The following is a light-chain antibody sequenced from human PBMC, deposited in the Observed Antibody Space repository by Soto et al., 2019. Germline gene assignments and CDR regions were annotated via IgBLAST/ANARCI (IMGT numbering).Light chain of an antibody. CDR1: SSDIGTYNY. J-gene: IGLJ2*01. CDR2: DVT. Sequence: QSALTQPASLSGSPGQSITISCTGTSSDIGTYNYVAWYQQHPGRAPKLVIFDVTDRPSGVSDRFSGSKSGNTASLTISGLQAEDEADYYCSSFRSDGRGVFGGRTQLTVL. CDR3: SSFRSDGRGV. V-gene: IGLV2-14*03.